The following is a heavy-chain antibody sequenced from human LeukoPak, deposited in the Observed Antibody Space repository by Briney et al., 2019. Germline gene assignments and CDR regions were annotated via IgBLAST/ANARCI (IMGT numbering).Heavy chain of an antibody. CDR2: IYYSGST. V-gene: IGHV4-59*08. D-gene: IGHD6-19*01. CDR3: ARQGTGPQNSGWYDGGVDWFDP. Sequence: SETLSLTYTVSGGSISSYYWSSIRQPPGKGLEWIGYIYYSGSTNYNPSLRSRVTVSVDTSKNQFSLKLSSVTAADTAVYYCARQGTGPQNSGWYDGGVDWFDPSGQGTLVTVSS. J-gene: IGHJ5*02. CDR1: GGSISSYY.